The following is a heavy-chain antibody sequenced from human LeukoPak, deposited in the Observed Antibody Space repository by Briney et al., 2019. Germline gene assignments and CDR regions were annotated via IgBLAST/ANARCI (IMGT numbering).Heavy chain of an antibody. D-gene: IGHD3-3*01. V-gene: IGHV3-48*02. J-gene: IGHJ4*02. CDR3: ASGDYYFDN. CDR1: GVTFSDQI. CDR2: ISISSNTI. Sequence: GGSLRLSCAASGVTFSDQITNWVRQAPGKGLEWVSYISISSNTIYYADSVKGRFTISRDNAKNSLYLQMNSLRDEDTAVYFCASGDYYFDNWGQGTLVTVSS.